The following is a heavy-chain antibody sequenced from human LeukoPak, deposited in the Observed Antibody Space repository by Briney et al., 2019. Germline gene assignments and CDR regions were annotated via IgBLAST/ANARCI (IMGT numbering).Heavy chain of an antibody. CDR3: AREEGLRGYSGYDQPFFDY. CDR2: MNPNSGGT. CDR1: GYTFTGYY. D-gene: IGHD5-12*01. Sequence: ASVKVSCKASGYTFTGYYMHWVRQAPGQGLEWMGWMNPNSGGTNYAQKFQGRVTMTRDTSISTAYMELSRLRSDDTAVYYCAREEGLRGYSGYDQPFFDYWGQGTLVTVSS. J-gene: IGHJ4*02. V-gene: IGHV1-2*02.